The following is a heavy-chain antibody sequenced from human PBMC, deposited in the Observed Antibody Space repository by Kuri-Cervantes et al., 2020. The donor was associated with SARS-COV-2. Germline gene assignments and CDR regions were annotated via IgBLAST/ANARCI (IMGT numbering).Heavy chain of an antibody. D-gene: IGHD2-2*01. CDR3: AKLYCSSTGCYEVS. Sequence: GGSLRLSCAASGFTFDDYAMHWVRQAPGKGLEWVSGISWNSGSIGYADSVKGRFTISRDNSKNTLYLQMNSLRAEDTAVYYCAKLYCSSTGCYEVSWGQGTLVTVSS. J-gene: IGHJ4*02. CDR2: ISWNSGSI. V-gene: IGHV3-9*01. CDR1: GFTFDDYA.